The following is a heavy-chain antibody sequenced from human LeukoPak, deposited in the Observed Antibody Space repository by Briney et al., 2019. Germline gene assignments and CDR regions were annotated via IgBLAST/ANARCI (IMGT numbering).Heavy chain of an antibody. D-gene: IGHD6-13*01. CDR3: ARSVGYSSGWYNWFDP. V-gene: IGHV1-69*13. CDR2: IIPIFGTA. Sequence: SVKVSCKASGGTFSSYAISWVRQAPGQGLEWMGGIIPIFGTANYAQKFQGRVTITADESTSTAYMELSSLRSEDTAVYYCARSVGYSSGWYNWFDPWGQGTLVTVSS. CDR1: GGTFSSYA. J-gene: IGHJ5*02.